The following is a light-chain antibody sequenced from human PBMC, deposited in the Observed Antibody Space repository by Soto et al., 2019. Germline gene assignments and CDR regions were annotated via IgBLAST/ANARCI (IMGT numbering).Light chain of an antibody. CDR3: QKYNSAPPT. V-gene: IGKV1-27*01. Sequence: DIQMTQSPSSLSASVGDRVTITCRASQGINYYLAWYQQKPGKVPKLLIYSASTLRSGVPSRFSGSGSGTDFTLTISRLQPEDVATYYCQKYNSAPPTFGQGTKVEIK. CDR2: SAS. J-gene: IGKJ1*01. CDR1: QGINYY.